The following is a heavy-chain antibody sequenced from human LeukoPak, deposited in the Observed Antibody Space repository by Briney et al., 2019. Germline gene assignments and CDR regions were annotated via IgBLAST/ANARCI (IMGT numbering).Heavy chain of an antibody. CDR3: ASVDSGSYSYDY. V-gene: IGHV3-7*01. CDR2: IKQDGSEK. Sequence: GGSLRPSCAASGFTFSSYWMSWVRQAPGEGLEWVANIKQDGSEKYYVDSVKGRFTISRDNAKNSLYLQMNSLRAEDTAVYYCASVDSGSYSYDYWGQGTLVTVSS. D-gene: IGHD1-26*01. CDR1: GFTFSSYW. J-gene: IGHJ4*02.